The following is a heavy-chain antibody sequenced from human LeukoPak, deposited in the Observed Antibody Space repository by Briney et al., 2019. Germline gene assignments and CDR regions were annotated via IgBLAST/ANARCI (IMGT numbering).Heavy chain of an antibody. CDR3: ARSPYTYGSLFYLDY. CDR2: INPNSGGT. D-gene: IGHD5-18*01. Sequence: ASVKVSCKASGYTFTGYYMHWVRQAPGQGLEWMGWINPNSGGTNYAQKFQARVTLTRDTSTSTVYMELSSLRSEDTAVYYCARSPYTYGSLFYLDYWGQGTLVTVSS. V-gene: IGHV1-2*02. J-gene: IGHJ4*02. CDR1: GYTFTGYY.